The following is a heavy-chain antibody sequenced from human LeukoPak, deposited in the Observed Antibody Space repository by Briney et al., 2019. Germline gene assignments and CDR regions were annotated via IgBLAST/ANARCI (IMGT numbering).Heavy chain of an antibody. J-gene: IGHJ4*02. CDR2: ISGSGGST. Sequence: LAGGSLRLSCAASGFTFSSYAMSWVRQAPGKGLEWVSAISGSGGSTYYADSVKGRFTISRDNSKNTLYLQMNSLRAEDTAVYYCAKFSSSWYVDYFDYWGQGTLVTVSS. V-gene: IGHV3-23*01. D-gene: IGHD6-13*01. CDR3: AKFSSSWYVDYFDY. CDR1: GFTFSSYA.